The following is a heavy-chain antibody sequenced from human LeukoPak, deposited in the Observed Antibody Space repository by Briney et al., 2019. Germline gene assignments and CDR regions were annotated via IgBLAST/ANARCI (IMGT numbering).Heavy chain of an antibody. CDR2: ISAYNGNT. J-gene: IGHJ4*02. D-gene: IGHD2-2*01. V-gene: IGHV1-18*01. CDR1: GYTFTSYG. Sequence: ASVKVSCKASGYTFTSYGISWVRQAPGQGLEWMGWISAYNGNTNYAQKLQGRVTMTTDTSTSTAYMELRSLRSDDTAVYYCARVRDIVVVPAAIRWFDYWGQGTLVTVSS. CDR3: ARVRDIVVVPAAIRWFDY.